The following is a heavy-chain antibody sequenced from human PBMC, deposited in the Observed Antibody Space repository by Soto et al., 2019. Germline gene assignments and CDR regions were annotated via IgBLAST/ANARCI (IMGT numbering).Heavy chain of an antibody. V-gene: IGHV4-59*01. Sequence: SETLSLTCSVSGGSMKNYYWSWVRQPPGKGLEWIGYIYYSGRTKYNPSLESRVTISVDTSKNQFSLKLSSVTAADTAVYYCARGFYSSPPRGVGYWGQGTLVTVSS. CDR1: GGSMKNYY. CDR2: IYYSGRT. D-gene: IGHD6-13*01. J-gene: IGHJ4*02. CDR3: ARGFYSSPPRGVGY.